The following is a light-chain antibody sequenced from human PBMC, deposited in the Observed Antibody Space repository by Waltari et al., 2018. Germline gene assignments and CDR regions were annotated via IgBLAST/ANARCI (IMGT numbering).Light chain of an antibody. Sequence: DIQMKDSSSSLSASVGDRVTITCRASQSISSYLNWYQQKPGKAPKLLIDAASSLQSGVPSRFSGSGSGTDFTLTISSLQPEDFATYYCQHSFSTPQTFGQGTKLEIK. V-gene: IGKV1-39*01. CDR2: AAS. CDR3: QHSFSTPQT. J-gene: IGKJ2*01. CDR1: QSISSY.